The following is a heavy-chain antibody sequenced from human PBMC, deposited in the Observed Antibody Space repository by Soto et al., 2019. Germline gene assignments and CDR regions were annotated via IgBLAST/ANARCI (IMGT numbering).Heavy chain of an antibody. Sequence: QVTLKESGPVLVKPTETLTLTCTVSGFSLSNARMGVSWIRQPPGKALEWLAHIFSDDEKSYSTSLKSRLTISKDTSKSQVVLTMTNMDPVDTATYYCARTPISSSWYSGYYYGMDVWGQGTTVTVSS. CDR2: IFSDDEK. CDR1: GFSLSNARMG. CDR3: ARTPISSSWYSGYYYGMDV. V-gene: IGHV2-26*01. D-gene: IGHD6-13*01. J-gene: IGHJ6*02.